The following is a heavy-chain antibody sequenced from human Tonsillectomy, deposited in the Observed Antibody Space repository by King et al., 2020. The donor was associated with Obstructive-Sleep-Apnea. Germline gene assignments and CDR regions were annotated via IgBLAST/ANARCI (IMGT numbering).Heavy chain of an antibody. CDR3: ITGRWLQFC. CDR2: IKSRTDGGTT. Sequence: DVQLVESGGGLVKPGGSLRLSCAASGFTFTNAWMSWFRQAPGKGLEWIGRIKSRTDGGTTDYAAPVKDRFTISRDDSKNTLYLQMNSLKTEDTAVYYCITGRWLQFCWGQGTLVTVSS. V-gene: IGHV3-15*01. J-gene: IGHJ4*02. CDR1: GFTFTNAW. D-gene: IGHD5-24*01.